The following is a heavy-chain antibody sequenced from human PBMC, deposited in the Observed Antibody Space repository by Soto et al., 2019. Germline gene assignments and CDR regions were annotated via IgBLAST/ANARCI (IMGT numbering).Heavy chain of an antibody. CDR2: IYYSGST. J-gene: IGHJ5*02. CDR1: GGSISSSSYY. CDR3: ARHVLRFLEWLSPVNWFDP. Sequence: SETLSLTCTVSGGSISSSSYYWGWIRQPPGKGLEWIGSIYYSGSTYYNPSLKSRVTISVDTSKNQFSLKLSSVTAADTAVYYCARHVLRFLEWLSPVNWFDPWGQGTLVTVSS. D-gene: IGHD3-3*01. V-gene: IGHV4-39*01.